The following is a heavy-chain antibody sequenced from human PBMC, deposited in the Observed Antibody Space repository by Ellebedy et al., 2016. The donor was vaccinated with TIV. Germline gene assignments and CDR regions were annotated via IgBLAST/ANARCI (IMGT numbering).Heavy chain of an antibody. D-gene: IGHD3-10*01. CDR3: ARGKDYGSGSAD. CDR2: IIPILGIA. CDR1: VGTFSSYA. V-gene: IGHV1-69*04. Sequence: SVKVSXXASVGTFSSYAISWVRQAPGQGLEWMGRIIPILGIANYAQKFQGRVTITADKSTSTAYMELSSLRSEDTAVYYCARGKDYGSGSADWGQGTLVTVSS. J-gene: IGHJ4*02.